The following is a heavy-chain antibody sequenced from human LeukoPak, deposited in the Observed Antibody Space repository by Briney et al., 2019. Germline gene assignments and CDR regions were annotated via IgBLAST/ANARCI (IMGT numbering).Heavy chain of an antibody. J-gene: IGHJ6*02. CDR3: ARDTVTTLAYYYYGMDV. D-gene: IGHD4-11*01. V-gene: IGHV3-7*01. CDR1: GSTFSSYW. Sequence: GGSLRLSCAASGSTFSSYWMSWVRQAPGKGLEWVANIKQDGSEKYYVDSVKGRFTISRDNAKNSLYLQMNSLRAEDTAVYYCARDTVTTLAYYYYGMDVWGQGTTVTVSS. CDR2: IKQDGSEK.